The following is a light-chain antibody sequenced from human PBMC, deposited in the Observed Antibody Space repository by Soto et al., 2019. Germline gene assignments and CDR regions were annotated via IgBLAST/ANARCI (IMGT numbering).Light chain of an antibody. CDR1: QSVSSY. CDR3: QQRSNWPPIT. CDR2: DAS. Sequence: EIVLTQSPATLSLSPGERATLSCRASQSVSSYLACYQQKPGQAPRLLIYDASNRATGIPARFSGSGSGTDFTLTISSLEPEDAAVYYCQQRSNWPPITFGQGTRLEIK. J-gene: IGKJ5*01. V-gene: IGKV3-11*01.